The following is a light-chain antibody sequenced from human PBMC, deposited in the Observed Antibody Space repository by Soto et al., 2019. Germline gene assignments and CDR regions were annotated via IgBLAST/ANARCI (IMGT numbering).Light chain of an antibody. J-gene: IGKJ3*01. V-gene: IGKV1-33*01. CDR3: QYCDYLPL. CDR2: GAS. Sequence: DLQMTQSPSSLSASVGDRVTITCQASHDITNYLNWYQHKPGKAPKLLIYGASNLETGVPSRFSGSGSGKDFTFTISSLQPEDIATYYCQYCDYLPLFGPGTTVDFK. CDR1: HDITNY.